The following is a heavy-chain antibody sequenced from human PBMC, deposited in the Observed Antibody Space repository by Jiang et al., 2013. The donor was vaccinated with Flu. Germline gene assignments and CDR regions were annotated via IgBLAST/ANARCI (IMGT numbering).Heavy chain of an antibody. CDR2: CRYMGST. D-gene: IGHD3-3*01. CDR3: ARFRITLFGVSNRAFDI. CDR1: SVSINSRSDF. Sequence: SVSSVSINSRSDFIGAGSARPQGGGWSGLGLCRYMGSTYYNASLKSRATISMDTSKNQFSLRLSSVTAVDTAAYFCARFRITLFGVSNRAFDIWGQGTMVTVSS. J-gene: IGHJ3*02. V-gene: IGHV4-39*01.